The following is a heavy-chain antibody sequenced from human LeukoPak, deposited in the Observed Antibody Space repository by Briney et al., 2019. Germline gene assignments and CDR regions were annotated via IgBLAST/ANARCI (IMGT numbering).Heavy chain of an antibody. Sequence: PGRSLRLSWAASGFTFSSYAMHWVRQAPDKGLEWVAVISYDGSNKYYADSAKGRFTISRDNSKNTLYLQMNSLRAEDTAVYYCARVGDLYCSSTSCYGPRGAFDIWGQGTMVTVSS. CDR3: ARVGDLYCSSTSCYGPRGAFDI. CDR1: GFTFSSYA. CDR2: ISYDGSNK. V-gene: IGHV3-30*04. J-gene: IGHJ3*02. D-gene: IGHD2-2*01.